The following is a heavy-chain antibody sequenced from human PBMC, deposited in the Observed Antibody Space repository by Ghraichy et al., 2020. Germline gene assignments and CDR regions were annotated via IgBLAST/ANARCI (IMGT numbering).Heavy chain of an antibody. J-gene: IGHJ4*02. D-gene: IGHD5-24*01. CDR2: ISSRSSTI. V-gene: IGHV3-48*02. Sequence: GGSLRLSCAASGFTFSNYNMKWVRQAPGKGLEWVSDISSRSSTIYVDSVKGRFIISRDNAKNSLYLQMNSLRDEDTAVYYCARMKDGYNVLDYWGQGTQVIVSS. CDR1: GFTFSNYN. CDR3: ARMKDGYNVLDY.